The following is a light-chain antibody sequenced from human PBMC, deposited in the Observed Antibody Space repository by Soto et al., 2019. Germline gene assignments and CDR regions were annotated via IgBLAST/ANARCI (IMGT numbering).Light chain of an antibody. J-gene: IGKJ1*01. CDR3: QQLNYYPRT. Sequence: DIPLTQSPSFLSASVGDRVTITCRASQGISSYLAWYQQKPGKAPKLLIYTASTLQSGVPSRFSGSESGTEFTLTISSLQPEDFATYYCQQLNYYPRTFGQGTKVEIK. CDR1: QGISSY. V-gene: IGKV1-9*01. CDR2: TAS.